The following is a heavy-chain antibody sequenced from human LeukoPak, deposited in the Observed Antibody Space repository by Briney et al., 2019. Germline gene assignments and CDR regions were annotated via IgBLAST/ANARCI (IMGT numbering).Heavy chain of an antibody. Sequence: SETLSLTCAVYGGSFSGYYWSWIRQPPGKGLEWIGEINHSGSTNYNPSLKSRVTISVDTSKNQFSLKLSSVTAADTAVYYCARGGPYYYDSSGYPYYYYGMDVWGQGTTVTVSS. CDR1: GGSFSGYY. CDR2: INHSGST. D-gene: IGHD3-22*01. CDR3: ARGGPYYYDSSGYPYYYYGMDV. J-gene: IGHJ6*02. V-gene: IGHV4-34*01.